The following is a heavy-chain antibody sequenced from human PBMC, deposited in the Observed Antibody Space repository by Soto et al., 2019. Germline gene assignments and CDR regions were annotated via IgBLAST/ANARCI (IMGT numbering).Heavy chain of an antibody. CDR3: ARPAVNDLDADSSAFDI. V-gene: IGHV1-69*02. CDR2: VIPIIGEG. D-gene: IGHD1-1*01. J-gene: IGHJ3*02. CDR1: GGTFSSQT. Sequence: QVQLVQSGAEVKEPGSSVKVSCKVSGGTFSSQTINWVRQVPGQGLEWMGSVIPIIGEGKYAQSFLGRVTTTADRSTSTAYRELSSLRSEDTAVYYCARPAVNDLDADSSAFDIWGQGTMVTVSS.